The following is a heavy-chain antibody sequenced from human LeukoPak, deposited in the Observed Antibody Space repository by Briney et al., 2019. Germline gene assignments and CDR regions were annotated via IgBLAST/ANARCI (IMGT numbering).Heavy chain of an antibody. CDR2: MNPNSGDT. V-gene: IGHV1-8*03. J-gene: IGHJ4*02. Sequence: ASVKVSCKASGYSFTTYHINWVRQASGQGLEWMGWMNPNSGDTGYAQKFQGRVTITRNTSTRTAYMEVSSLKSEDTAVYYCARAYYYGSGNYYFFDYWGQGTPVTVSS. CDR3: ARAYYYGSGNYYFFDY. D-gene: IGHD3-10*01. CDR1: GYSFTTYH.